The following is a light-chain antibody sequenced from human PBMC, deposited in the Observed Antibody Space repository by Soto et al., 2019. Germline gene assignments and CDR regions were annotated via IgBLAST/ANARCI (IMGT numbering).Light chain of an antibody. Sequence: VFTQSPTTLSLSPGERATVSCRASQIVSSTYSAWFQQKPGQAPRLLIYGASTRATGIPDRFTCSGSGRDFILTISRLEPEDSAVYYCQQFGSSPITFGQGTRLEIK. V-gene: IGKV3-20*01. CDR1: QIVSSTY. J-gene: IGKJ5*01. CDR2: GAS. CDR3: QQFGSSPIT.